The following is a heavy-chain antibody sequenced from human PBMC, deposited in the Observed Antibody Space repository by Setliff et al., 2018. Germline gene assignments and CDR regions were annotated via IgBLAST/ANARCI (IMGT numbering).Heavy chain of an antibody. J-gene: IGHJ3*01. CDR2: INSNSGGP. CDR1: GYTFTGGYY. Sequence: ASVKVSCKASGYTFTGGYYIHWFRQAPGQGLEWMGWINSNSGGPKYAQNFQGRVTMTRDTSITTAYMELSRLRSDDTAVYYCARKMGTIAFDFWGQGTMVTVSS. CDR3: ARKMGTIAFDF. V-gene: IGHV1-2*02. D-gene: IGHD7-27*01.